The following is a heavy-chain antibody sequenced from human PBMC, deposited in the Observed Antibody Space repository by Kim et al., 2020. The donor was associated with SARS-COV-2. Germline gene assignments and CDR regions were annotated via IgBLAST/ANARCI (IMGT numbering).Heavy chain of an antibody. Sequence: GGSLRLSCAASRFTFSSYGLHWVRQAPGKGLEWVVVIWYDGSSKYHADSVEGRFTISRDNYKNTLYPQMNNLRAEDTAAYYCAKERRKYCSGGSCHLEYWGQGTLVTVSS. D-gene: IGHD2-15*01. V-gene: IGHV3-33*06. J-gene: IGHJ4*02. CDR2: IWYDGSSK. CDR3: AKERRKYCSGGSCHLEY. CDR1: RFTFSSYG.